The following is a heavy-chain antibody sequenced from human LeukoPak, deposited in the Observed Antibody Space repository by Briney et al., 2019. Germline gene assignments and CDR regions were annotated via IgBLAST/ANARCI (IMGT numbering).Heavy chain of an antibody. CDR2: IYSGGST. D-gene: IGHD3-3*01. CDR1: GFTVGSNY. V-gene: IGHV3-53*01. Sequence: GGSLRLSCAASGFTVGSNYMTWVRQAPGKGLEWVSVIYSGGSTYYADYVEGRFTISRDSSKNTVYLQMNSLRAEDTAVYYCASFSCWGQGTLVTVSS. CDR3: ASFSC. J-gene: IGHJ4*02.